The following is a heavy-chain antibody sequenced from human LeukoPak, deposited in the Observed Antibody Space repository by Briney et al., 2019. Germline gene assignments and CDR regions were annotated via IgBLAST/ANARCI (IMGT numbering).Heavy chain of an antibody. CDR2: ITSTGTYI. CDR3: ANGYSDTLDGAFDI. D-gene: IGHD5-18*01. CDR1: GFSFSDYN. J-gene: IGHJ3*02. V-gene: IGHV3-21*01. Sequence: GGSLRLSCAASGFSFSDYNMNWVRQAPGKALEWVSSITSTGTYIFYGDSVKGRFTISRDNAKNSLYLQMNGLRAEDTAVYYCANGYSDTLDGAFDIWGQGTMVTVSS.